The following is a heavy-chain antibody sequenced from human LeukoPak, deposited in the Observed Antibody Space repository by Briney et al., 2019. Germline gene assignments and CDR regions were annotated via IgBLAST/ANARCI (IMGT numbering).Heavy chain of an antibody. J-gene: IGHJ6*04. V-gene: IGHV1-2*02. CDR1: GYTLTVYY. CDR3: LRGERVIADRPAVDL. Sequence: ASVKLSCKASGYTLTVYYIHWMRQAPGQGLEWMAWVNPNNGDTKIAQKFQGRVTMTWDMSISTAYVDLSRLRSDDTAVYFCLRGERVIADRPAVDLWGKGTTVIVSS. CDR2: VNPNNGDT. D-gene: IGHD6-6*01.